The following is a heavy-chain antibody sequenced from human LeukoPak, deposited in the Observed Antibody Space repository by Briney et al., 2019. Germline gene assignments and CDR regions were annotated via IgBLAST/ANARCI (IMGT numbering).Heavy chain of an antibody. D-gene: IGHD3-10*01. CDR3: ATDYGSGTYYTLDF. J-gene: IGHJ4*02. V-gene: IGHV3-53*01. Sequence: GGSLRLSCAASGFTVSSNYMSWVRQAPGMGLEWVSIFYTGGRTYYADSVKGRFTISRDNSMNTLYLEMNNLRAEDTAVYYCATDYGSGTYYTLDFWGQGTLVTVSS. CDR1: GFTVSSNY. CDR2: FYTGGRT.